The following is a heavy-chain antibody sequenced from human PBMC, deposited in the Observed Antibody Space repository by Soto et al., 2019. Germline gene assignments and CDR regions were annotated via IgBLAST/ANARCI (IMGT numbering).Heavy chain of an antibody. CDR2: INWNSGTI. D-gene: IGHD4-17*01. CDR1: GFTLDDYA. V-gene: IGHV3-9*01. J-gene: IGHJ6*02. CDR3: VKDYGADYYYYGMDV. Sequence: ESGGDLVQPGRSLRLSCAASGFTLDDYAMHWVRQAPGKGLEWVSGINWNSGTIGYADSVKGRFTISRDNAKNSLYLQMNSLRPEDTALYYWVKDYGADYYYYGMDVWGQGTTVTVSS.